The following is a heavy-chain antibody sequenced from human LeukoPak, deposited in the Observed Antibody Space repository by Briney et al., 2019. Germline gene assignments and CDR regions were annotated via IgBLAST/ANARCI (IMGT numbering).Heavy chain of an antibody. CDR2: IIPIPGIA. CDR3: ATLYDILTGHSNYFDY. Sequence: SVKVSCKASGGTFSSYAISWVRQAPGQGLEWMGRIIPIPGIANYAQKFQGRVTITADKSTSTAYMELSSLRSEDTAVYYCATLYDILTGHSNYFDYWGQGTLVTVSS. V-gene: IGHV1-69*04. D-gene: IGHD3-9*01. J-gene: IGHJ4*02. CDR1: GGTFSSYA.